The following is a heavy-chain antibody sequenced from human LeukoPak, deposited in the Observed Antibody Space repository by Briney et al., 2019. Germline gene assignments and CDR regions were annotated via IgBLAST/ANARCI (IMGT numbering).Heavy chain of an antibody. V-gene: IGHV4-31*11. CDR3: ARDEAIFGAGYYYGMDV. Sequence: SETLSLTCAVYGGSFSGYYWSWIRQHPGKGLEWIGYIYYTGSTYYNPSLKSRVTISLDTSRNQFSLKLSSVTAADTALYYCARDEAIFGAGYYYGMDVWGQGTTVTVSS. J-gene: IGHJ6*02. D-gene: IGHD3-3*01. CDR2: IYYTGST. CDR1: GGSFSGYY.